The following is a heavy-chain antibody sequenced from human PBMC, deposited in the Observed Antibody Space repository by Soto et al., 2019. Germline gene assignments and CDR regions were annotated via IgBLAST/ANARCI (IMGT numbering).Heavy chain of an antibody. V-gene: IGHV3-23*01. CDR3: ARGFCPTTRCYPPYNWFDP. D-gene: IGHD2-2*01. Sequence: GGSLRLSCAASGFAFSTFAMTWVRQAPGKGLEWVAAISVSGNNAYYADSVKGRFTISRDNSQNSVFLQMSSLRSDDTAVYYCARGFCPTTRCYPPYNWFDPWGQGTLVTVSS. CDR1: GFAFSTFA. J-gene: IGHJ5*02. CDR2: ISVSGNNA.